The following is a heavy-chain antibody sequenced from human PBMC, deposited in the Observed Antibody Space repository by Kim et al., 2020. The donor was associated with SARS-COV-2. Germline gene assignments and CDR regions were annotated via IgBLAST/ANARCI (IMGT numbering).Heavy chain of an antibody. D-gene: IGHD3-10*01. J-gene: IGHJ6*02. V-gene: IGHV4-61*01. CDR1: GGSVSSGSYY. Sequence: SETLSLTCTVSGGSVSSGSYYWSWIRQPPGKGLEWIGYIYYSGSTNYNPSLKSRVTISVDTSKNQFSLKLSSVTAADTAVYYCARGLIWFGGLSEYYYYGMDVWGQGTTVTVSS. CDR2: IYYSGST. CDR3: ARGLIWFGGLSEYYYYGMDV.